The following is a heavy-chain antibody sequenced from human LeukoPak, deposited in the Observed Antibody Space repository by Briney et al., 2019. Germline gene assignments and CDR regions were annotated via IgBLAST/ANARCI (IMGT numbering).Heavy chain of an antibody. V-gene: IGHV1-18*01. Sequence: ASVKVSCKASGYTFTSYGISWVRQAPGQGLEWMGWISAYNGNTNYAQKLQGRVTMTTDTSTSTAYMELRSPRSDDTAVYYCARAPYCDFSSCYTGYNWFDPWGQGTLVTVSS. CDR2: ISAYNGNT. CDR1: GYTFTSYG. D-gene: IGHD2-2*02. CDR3: ARAPYCDFSSCYTGYNWFDP. J-gene: IGHJ5*02.